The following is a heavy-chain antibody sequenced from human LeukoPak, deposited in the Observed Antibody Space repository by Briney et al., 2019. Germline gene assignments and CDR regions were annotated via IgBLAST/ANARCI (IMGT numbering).Heavy chain of an antibody. J-gene: IGHJ3*02. D-gene: IGHD1/OR15-1a*01. Sequence: PSETLSLTCTLSGGSISSSSSYWGWIRQPPEKGLEWIGSVHPSGSTYCNPSLKSRVTISVDTSKKQFSPKMTSVTAADTAVYFCAIRRTDPVAFDIWGQGTMVTVSP. CDR3: AIRRTDPVAFDI. CDR2: VHPSGST. V-gene: IGHV4-39*01. CDR1: GGSISSSSSY.